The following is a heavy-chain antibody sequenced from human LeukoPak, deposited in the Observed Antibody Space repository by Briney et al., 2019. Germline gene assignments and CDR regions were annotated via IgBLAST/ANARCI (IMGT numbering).Heavy chain of an antibody. Sequence: SETLSLTCTVSGGSFSTYYWGWIRQPPGKGLEWIGYIYYSGSTDYNPSLKSRVTMSLDTSKNQFSLKLSSVPAADTALYYCARAVISFGAAVAKGFDCWGQGTLVTVSS. CDR3: ARAVISFGAAVAKGFDC. CDR2: IYYSGST. CDR1: GGSFSTYY. V-gene: IGHV4-59*01. D-gene: IGHD3-16*01. J-gene: IGHJ4*02.